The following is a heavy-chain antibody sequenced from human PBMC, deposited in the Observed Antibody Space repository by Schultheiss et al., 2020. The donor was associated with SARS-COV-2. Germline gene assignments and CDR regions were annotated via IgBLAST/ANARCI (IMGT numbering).Heavy chain of an antibody. D-gene: IGHD5-24*01. V-gene: IGHV4-61*08. CDR3: ARSSEMGFDY. Sequence: SETLSLTCAVSGGSISSGGYSWSWIRQPPGKGLEWIGYIYYSGSTNYNPSLKSRVTISVDTSKNQFSLKLSSVTAADTAVYYCARSSEMGFDYWGQGTLVTVS. J-gene: IGHJ4*02. CDR1: GGSISSGGYS. CDR2: IYYSGST.